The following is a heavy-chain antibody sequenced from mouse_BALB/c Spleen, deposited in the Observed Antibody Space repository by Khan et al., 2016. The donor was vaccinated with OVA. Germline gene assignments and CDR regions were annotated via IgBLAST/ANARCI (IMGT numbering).Heavy chain of an antibody. J-gene: IGHJ2*01. D-gene: IGHD1-1*01. Sequence: VQLKQSGGGLVRPAGSLKLSCAAPGFSFSSYSMSWVRQTPEKRLEWVATISSGGSYTYYPDSVKGRFTISRYNAKNTQHLQVNSLRYEDTAMYYCTGQRGYYGNTPYFDYWGQGNTLTVS. CDR3: TGQRGYYGNTPYFDY. V-gene: IGHV5-9-3*01. CDR2: ISSGGSYT. CDR1: GFSFSSYS.